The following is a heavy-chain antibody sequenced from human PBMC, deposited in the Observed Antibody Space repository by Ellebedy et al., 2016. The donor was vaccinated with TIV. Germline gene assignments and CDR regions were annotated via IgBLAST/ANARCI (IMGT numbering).Heavy chain of an antibody. CDR3: ARPTVPATICGACGMDV. J-gene: IGHJ6*02. Sequence: GESLKISCAASQFNFNSYTIHWVRQAPGKGLEWVAFISSDGNIKDYADSVKGRFTISRDNSKKKVYLQMNSLRSEDTAVYYCARPTVPATICGACGMDVWGQGTTVIVSS. CDR2: ISSDGNIK. V-gene: IGHV3-30-3*01. CDR1: QFNFNSYT. D-gene: IGHD2-2*01.